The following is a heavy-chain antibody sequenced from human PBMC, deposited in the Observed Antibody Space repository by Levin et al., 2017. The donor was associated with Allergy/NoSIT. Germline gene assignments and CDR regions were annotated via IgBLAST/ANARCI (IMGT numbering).Heavy chain of an antibody. V-gene: IGHV3-33*01. J-gene: IGHJ6*02. CDR2: IWYDGSNK. CDR1: GFTFSSYG. Sequence: PGGSLRLSCAASGFTFSSYGMHWVRQAPGKGLEWVAVIWYDGSNKYYADSVKGRFTISRDNSKNTLYLQMNSLRAEDTAVYYCARSTVTTSPYYYGMDVWGQGTTVTVSS. CDR3: ARSTVTTSPYYYGMDV. D-gene: IGHD4-17*01.